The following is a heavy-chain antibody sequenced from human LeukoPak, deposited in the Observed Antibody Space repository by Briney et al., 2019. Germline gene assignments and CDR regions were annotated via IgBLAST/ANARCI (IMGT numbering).Heavy chain of an antibody. CDR3: ARGRSPPNHYYFDY. CDR2: IIPIFGPA. D-gene: IGHD1-14*01. CDR1: GATFSSYA. Sequence: ASVKVSCKASGATFSSYAISWVRQAPGQGLEWMGGIIPIFGPANYAEKFQGRVTITTDESTSTAYMGLSSLRAEDTAVYYCARGRSPPNHYYFDYWGQGTLVTVSA. V-gene: IGHV1-69*05. J-gene: IGHJ4*02.